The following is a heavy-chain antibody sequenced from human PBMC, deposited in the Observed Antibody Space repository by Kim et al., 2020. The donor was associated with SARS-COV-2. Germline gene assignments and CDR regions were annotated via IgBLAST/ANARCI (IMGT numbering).Heavy chain of an antibody. CDR3: ARDGDGSGGYYYYGMDV. CDR1: GGSISSSNW. D-gene: IGHD3-10*01. V-gene: IGHV4-4*02. J-gene: IGHJ6*01. CDR2: IYHSGST. Sequence: SETLSLTCAVSGGSISSSNWWSWVRPPPGKGLEWIGEIYHSGSTKYNPSLKGRVTISVDKAKNQFSLKLNSVTAEDTAVYYCARDGDGSGGYYYYGMDV.